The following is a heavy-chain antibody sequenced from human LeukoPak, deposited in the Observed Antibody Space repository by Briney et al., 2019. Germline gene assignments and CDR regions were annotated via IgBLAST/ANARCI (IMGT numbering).Heavy chain of an antibody. CDR2: ISGSGGST. CDR1: GFTFSSYV. V-gene: IGHV3-23*01. CDR3: AKDSGSGCYYRTVGVIDY. Sequence: GGSLRLSCAASGFTFSSYVMSWVRQAPGKGLEWVSTISGSGGSTYYADSVKGRFTISRDNSKNTLYLQMNSLRAEDTAVYYCAKDSGSGCYYRTVGVIDYWGQGTLVTVSS. D-gene: IGHD3-10*01. J-gene: IGHJ4*02.